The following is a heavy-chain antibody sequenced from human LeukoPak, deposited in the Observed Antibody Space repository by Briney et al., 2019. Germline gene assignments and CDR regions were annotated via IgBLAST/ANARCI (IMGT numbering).Heavy chain of an antibody. D-gene: IGHD2-21*02. CDR3: AKGDTS. CDR1: GFNFSNYD. J-gene: IGHJ5*02. Sequence: GGSLRLSCAASGFNFSNYDMHWVRQAPGKGLEWVAFIRNDRSNKYYADSVKGRFTISRDNSKNTLYLQMNSLRAGDTAVYYCAKGDTSWGQGTLVTVSS. V-gene: IGHV3-30*02. CDR2: IRNDRSNK.